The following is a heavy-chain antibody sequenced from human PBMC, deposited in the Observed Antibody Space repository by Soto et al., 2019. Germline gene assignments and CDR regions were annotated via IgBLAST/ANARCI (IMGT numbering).Heavy chain of an antibody. CDR2: ISHDGSDK. CDR3: ARDRAEVGVDY. Sequence: PGGSLRLSCAASGFPFGDFGMHWLRQAPGKGLEWVAVISHDGSDKFYADSVKARFTISRDNSKNTLYLQMSGLRGEDTAVYYCARDRAEVGVDYWGQGTLVTVSS. V-gene: IGHV3-30*03. D-gene: IGHD3-10*01. CDR1: GFPFGDFG. J-gene: IGHJ4*02.